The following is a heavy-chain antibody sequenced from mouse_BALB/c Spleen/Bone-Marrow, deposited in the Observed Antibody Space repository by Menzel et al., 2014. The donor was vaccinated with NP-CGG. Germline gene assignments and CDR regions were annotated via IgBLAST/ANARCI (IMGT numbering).Heavy chain of an antibody. D-gene: IGHD1-1*01. CDR1: GFTFNTFA. Sequence: EVKLVESGGGLVQPKGLLKLSCAASGFTFNTFAMNWVRQAPGKGLEWVARIRSKSNNFATYYADSVKDRFTISRDDSQSVLYLQMNNLKTEDTAMYYCVGGIYYYGSNYKNSALDYWGQGTSVTVSS. CDR3: VGGIYYYGSNYKNSALDY. CDR2: IRSKSNNFAT. V-gene: IGHV10-1*02. J-gene: IGHJ4*01.